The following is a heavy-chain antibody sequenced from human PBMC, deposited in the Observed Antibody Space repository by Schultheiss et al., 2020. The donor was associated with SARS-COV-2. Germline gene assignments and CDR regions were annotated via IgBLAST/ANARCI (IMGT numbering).Heavy chain of an antibody. CDR2: ISSSGSTI. Sequence: GGSLRLSCAASGFTFSSYEMNWVRQAPGKGLEWVSYISSSGSTIYYADSVKGRFTISRDNAKNTLYLQMNSLRAEDTAVYYCAKATSVVVVPYFDYWGQGTLVTVSS. J-gene: IGHJ4*02. V-gene: IGHV3-48*03. CDR1: GFTFSSYE. CDR3: AKATSVVVVPYFDY. D-gene: IGHD2-2*01.